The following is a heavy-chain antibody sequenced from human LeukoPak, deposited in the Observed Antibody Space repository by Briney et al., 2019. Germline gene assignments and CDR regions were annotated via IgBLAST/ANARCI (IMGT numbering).Heavy chain of an antibody. D-gene: IGHD2-2*01. CDR2: IYYSGST. CDR3: ARYEVVPAAMSYNWFDP. V-gene: IGHV4-39*01. J-gene: IGHJ5*02. CDR1: GGSISSSSYS. Sequence: SETLSLTCTVSGGSISSSSYSWGWIRQPPGKRLEWIGSIYYSGSTYYNPSLKSRVTISVDTSKNQFSLKLSSVTAADTAVYYCARYEVVPAAMSYNWFDPWGQGTLVTVSS.